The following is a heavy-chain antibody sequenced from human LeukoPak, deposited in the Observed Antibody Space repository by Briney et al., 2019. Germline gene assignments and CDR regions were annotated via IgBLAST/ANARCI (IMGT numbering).Heavy chain of an antibody. D-gene: IGHD5-12*01. J-gene: IGHJ6*04. CDR1: GGYISSYY. CDR2: IYYSGST. Sequence: PSETLSLTCSVSGGYISSYYWSWIRQPPGKGLEWIGYIYYSGSTNYNPSLKSRVTISVDTSKNQFSLKLSSVTAADTAVYYCARGGYSGYDPTVLDVWGKGTTVTISS. V-gene: IGHV4-59*01. CDR3: ARGGYSGYDPTVLDV.